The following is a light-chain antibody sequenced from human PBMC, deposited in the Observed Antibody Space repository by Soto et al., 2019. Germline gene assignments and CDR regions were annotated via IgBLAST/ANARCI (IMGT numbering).Light chain of an antibody. J-gene: IGKJ2*01. V-gene: IGKV1-39*01. CDR2: AAS. CDR3: QQSYSMPHT. CDR1: QSITTY. Sequence: DIQMTQSPSSLSASVGDRVIITCRASQSITTYLNWYQQKPGKAPKLLIYAASSLPSVVTSTFSGSGSGTDFTLTISSLKPEDFAAYYCQQSYSMPHTFGQGTKLEIK.